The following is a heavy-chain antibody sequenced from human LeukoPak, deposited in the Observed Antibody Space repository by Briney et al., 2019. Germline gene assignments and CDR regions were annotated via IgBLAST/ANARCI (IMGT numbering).Heavy chain of an antibody. J-gene: IGHJ1*01. D-gene: IGHD5-18*01. CDR3: AEDRYSYAFEYFQH. CDR1: GFTFSSYG. CDR2: ISHDGSNK. V-gene: IGHV3-30*18. Sequence: PGGSLRLSCAASGFTFSSYGMHWVRQAPGKGLEWVAVISHDGSNKYYADSVKGRFTISRDNSKNTLYLQMNSLRAEDTAVYYCAEDRYSYAFEYFQHWGQGTLVTVSS.